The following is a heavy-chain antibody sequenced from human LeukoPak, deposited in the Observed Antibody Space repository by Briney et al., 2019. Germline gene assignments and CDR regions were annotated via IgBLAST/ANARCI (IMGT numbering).Heavy chain of an antibody. J-gene: IGHJ5*02. V-gene: IGHV1-24*01. CDR1: GYTLTELS. CDR3: ARDLAWGYVEQHLGWLDP. D-gene: IGHD6-13*01. Sequence: ASVKVSCKVSGYTLTELSMHWVRQAPGKGLEWMGGFDPEDGETIYAQKFQGRVTMTEDTSTDTAYMELSSLRSEDTAVYYCARDLAWGYVEQHLGWLDPWGQGALVTVSS. CDR2: FDPEDGET.